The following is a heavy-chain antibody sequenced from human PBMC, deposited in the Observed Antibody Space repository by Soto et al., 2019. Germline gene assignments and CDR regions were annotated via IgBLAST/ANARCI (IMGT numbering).Heavy chain of an antibody. Sequence: ASVKVSCKASGGTFSSYYMHWVRQAPGQGLEWMGIINPSGGSTSYAQKFQGRVTMTRDTSTSTVYMELSSLRSEDTAVYYCARVSYDILTGHPYYFDYWGQGTLVTVSS. J-gene: IGHJ4*02. V-gene: IGHV1-46*01. CDR1: GGTFSSYY. CDR3: ARVSYDILTGHPYYFDY. CDR2: INPSGGST. D-gene: IGHD3-9*01.